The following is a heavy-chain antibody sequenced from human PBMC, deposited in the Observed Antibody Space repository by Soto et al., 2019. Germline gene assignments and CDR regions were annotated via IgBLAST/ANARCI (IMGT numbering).Heavy chain of an antibody. CDR1: GGSISSYY. CDR3: ARHGSSGYYFDX. V-gene: IGHV4-59*01. D-gene: IGHD6-6*01. CDR2: IYCSGST. J-gene: IGHJ4*02. Sequence: AETLSLTFTVSGGSISSYYWSWIRQPPGKGLEWIVYIYCSGSTNYNPSLKSRVTISVDTSKNQFSLKLSSVTAADTAVYYCARHGSSGYYFDXWGQGTLVTVSX.